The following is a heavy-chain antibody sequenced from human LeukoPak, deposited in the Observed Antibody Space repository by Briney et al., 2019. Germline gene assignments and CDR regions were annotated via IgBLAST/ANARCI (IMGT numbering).Heavy chain of an antibody. Sequence: GGSLRLSCEVSGFTFSSYSMNWVRQAPGKGLEWVSSISSSGSYIYYADSVRGRFTISRDNAKNSLYLQMNSLRAEDTAVYNCARTKTSLGGSGSFGFDYWGQGTLVTVSS. D-gene: IGHD3-10*01. J-gene: IGHJ4*02. V-gene: IGHV3-21*01. CDR1: GFTFSSYS. CDR3: ARTKTSLGGSGSFGFDY. CDR2: ISSSGSYI.